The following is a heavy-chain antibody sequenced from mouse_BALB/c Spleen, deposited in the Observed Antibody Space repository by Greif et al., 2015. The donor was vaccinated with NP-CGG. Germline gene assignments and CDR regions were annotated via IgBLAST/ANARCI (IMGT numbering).Heavy chain of an antibody. Sequence: VQLQQSGPELVKPGASVKISCKASGYSFTGYFMNRVMQSHGKSLEWIGRINPYNGDTFYNQKFKGKATLTVDKSSSTAHMELRSLASEDSAVYYCAREITTATSSNYYAMDYWGQGTSVTVSS. CDR2: INPYNGDT. CDR3: AREITTATSSNYYAMDY. D-gene: IGHD1-2*01. V-gene: IGHV1-20*02. CDR1: GYSFTGYF. J-gene: IGHJ4*01.